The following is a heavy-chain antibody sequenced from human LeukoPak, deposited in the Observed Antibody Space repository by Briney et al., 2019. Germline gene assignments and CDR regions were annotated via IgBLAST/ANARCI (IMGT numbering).Heavy chain of an antibody. J-gene: IGHJ4*02. CDR1: GYTFTSYG. V-gene: IGHV1-18*01. D-gene: IGHD1-26*01. CDR3: ARVVDGSYPGD. CDR2: ISAYNGNT. Sequence: ASVKVSCKASGYTFTSYGISWVRQAPGQRLEWIGWISAYNGNTNYAQKLQGRVTMTTDTSTSTVYMELGSLRSDDTAVYYCARVVDGSYPGDWGQGTLVTVSS.